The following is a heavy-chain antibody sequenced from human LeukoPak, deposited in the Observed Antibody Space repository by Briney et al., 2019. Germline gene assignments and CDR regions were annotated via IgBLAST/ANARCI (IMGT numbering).Heavy chain of an antibody. Sequence: GESLKISCMGSGYSFTSYWIAWVRQMPGKGLEWMGFISPADSGTRYSPSFQGQVTISADKSINTAYLQWSSLKASDTAMYYCARPAYCGSDCLAVWGQGTLVTVSS. J-gene: IGHJ4*02. V-gene: IGHV5-51*01. CDR1: GYSFTSYW. CDR2: ISPADSGT. D-gene: IGHD2-21*02. CDR3: ARPAYCGSDCLAV.